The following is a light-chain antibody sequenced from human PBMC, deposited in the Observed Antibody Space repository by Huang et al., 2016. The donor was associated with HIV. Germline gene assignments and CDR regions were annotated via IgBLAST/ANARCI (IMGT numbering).Light chain of an antibody. CDR1: QSVVYSSTNMSY. CDR3: QQYYSALGT. V-gene: IGKV4-1*01. Sequence: DIVMTQSPDSLAVSLGERATIKCKSSQSVVYSSTNMSYIAWFQQRPGQAPKLLIYWASARESGVPDRFSGSGSGTDFTLTISSLQAEDVAVYFCQQYYSALGTFGQGTRLEIK. CDR2: WAS. J-gene: IGKJ1*01.